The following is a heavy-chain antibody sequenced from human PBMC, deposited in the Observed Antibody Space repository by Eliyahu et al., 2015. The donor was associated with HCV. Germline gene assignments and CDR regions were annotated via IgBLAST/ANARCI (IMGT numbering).Heavy chain of an antibody. Sequence: EVQLVESGGGLVEPGGSLRLSCAASGFTFSFAWMTWVRQAPGKGLEWVGRIKSRADGGTTDYAAPVKGRFTISGDDSKNTLYLQMNSLKTEDTGVYYCTRGVVLPFYWGQGTLVTVSS. V-gene: IGHV3-15*01. CDR1: GFTFSFAW. CDR3: TRGVVLPFY. J-gene: IGHJ4*02. D-gene: IGHD3-16*01. CDR2: IKSRADGGTT.